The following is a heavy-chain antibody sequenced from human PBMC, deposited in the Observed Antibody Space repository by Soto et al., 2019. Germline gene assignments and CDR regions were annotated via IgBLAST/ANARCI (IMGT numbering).Heavy chain of an antibody. CDR2: INPNSGGT. CDR3: ARVKIAAPYYYYGMDV. V-gene: IGHV1-2*02. D-gene: IGHD6-6*01. CDR1: GYTFTGYY. J-gene: IGHJ6*02. Sequence: QVQLVQSGAEVKKPGASVKVSCKASGYTFTGYYMHWVRQAPGQGLEWMGWINPNSGGTNYAQKFQGRVTMTRDTSISTAYMELSRLRSDDTAVYYYARVKIAAPYYYYGMDVWGQGTTVTVSS.